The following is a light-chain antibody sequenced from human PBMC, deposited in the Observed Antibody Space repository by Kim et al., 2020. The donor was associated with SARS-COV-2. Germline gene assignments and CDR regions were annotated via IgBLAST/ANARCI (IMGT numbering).Light chain of an antibody. CDR1: SLRSYY. CDR2: GKN. Sequence: VALGQTVRITCQGDSLRSYYATWYQQKPVQAPIVVIYGKNNRPSGIPDRFSGSSSGDTASLTITGTQAGDEADYYCNSRGSNDNVLFGGGTQLTVL. CDR3: NSRGSNDNVL. V-gene: IGLV3-19*01. J-gene: IGLJ2*01.